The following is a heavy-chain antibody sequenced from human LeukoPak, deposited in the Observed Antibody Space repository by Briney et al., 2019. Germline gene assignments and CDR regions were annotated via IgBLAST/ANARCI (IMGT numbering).Heavy chain of an antibody. CDR2: ISGTGNID. V-gene: IGHV3-11*01. CDR1: GFNFSAYY. CDR3: ARTPRDCAGECYTGYFDF. D-gene: IGHD2-21*01. Sequence: GSLRLSCDTSGFNFSAYYMTCIRQAPGKGLEWVSHISGTGNIDYYDDFVKRRFTISRDNTKKTVSLKMNNLRHDDTALYYCARTPRDCAGECYTGYFDFWGQGTLVTVRS. J-gene: IGHJ4*02.